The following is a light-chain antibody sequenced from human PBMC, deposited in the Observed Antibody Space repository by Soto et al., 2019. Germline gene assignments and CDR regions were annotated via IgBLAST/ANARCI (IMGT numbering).Light chain of an antibody. V-gene: IGKV3-11*01. CDR3: QQRSYWLS. J-gene: IGKJ4*01. CDR1: QSVSNY. CDR2: EAS. Sequence: EMVLTQSPATLSLSPGERATLSCRASQSVSNYLAWYQQKPGQAPRLLIYEASNRASGIPARFSGSGSGTDFTLTISSLEPEDFAVYYCQQRSYWLSFGGGTKVEIK.